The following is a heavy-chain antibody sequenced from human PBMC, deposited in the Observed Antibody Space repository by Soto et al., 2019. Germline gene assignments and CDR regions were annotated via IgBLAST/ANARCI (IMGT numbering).Heavy chain of an antibody. CDR2: IIPIFGTA. V-gene: IGHV1-69*13. CDR1: GGTFSSYA. D-gene: IGHD3-10*01. J-gene: IGHJ4*02. Sequence: ASVKVSCKASGGTFSSYAISWVRQAPGQGLEWMGGIIPIFGTANYAQKFQGGVTITADESTSTAYMELSSLRSEDTAVYYCARGWFGELTSFDYWGQGTLVTVS. CDR3: ARGWFGELTSFDY.